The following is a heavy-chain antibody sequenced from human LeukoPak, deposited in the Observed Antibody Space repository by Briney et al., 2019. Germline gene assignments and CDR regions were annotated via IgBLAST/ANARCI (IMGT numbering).Heavy chain of an antibody. D-gene: IGHD3-10*01. V-gene: IGHV1-18*04. Sequence: GASVKVSCEASGYTFSSYGFNWVRQAPGQVLEWVGWISAYNGDTNYAQKFQGRVTMTTDTSTSTAYMELRSLRSDDTAVYYCARDMVRGVDYWGQGTLVTVSS. J-gene: IGHJ4*02. CDR1: GYTFSSYG. CDR3: ARDMVRGVDY. CDR2: ISAYNGDT.